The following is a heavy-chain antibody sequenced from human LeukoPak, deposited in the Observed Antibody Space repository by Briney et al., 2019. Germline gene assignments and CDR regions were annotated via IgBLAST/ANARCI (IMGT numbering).Heavy chain of an antibody. CDR3: ARAGYSSSWYDDAFDI. J-gene: IGHJ3*02. Sequence: SETLSLTCAVSGGSISSGGYSWSWIRQPPGKGLEWIGYICHSGSTYYNPSLKSRVTISVDRSKNQFSLKLSSVTAADTAVYYCARAGYSSSWYDDAFDIWGQGTMVTVSS. V-gene: IGHV4-30-2*01. D-gene: IGHD6-13*01. CDR2: ICHSGST. CDR1: GGSISSGGYS.